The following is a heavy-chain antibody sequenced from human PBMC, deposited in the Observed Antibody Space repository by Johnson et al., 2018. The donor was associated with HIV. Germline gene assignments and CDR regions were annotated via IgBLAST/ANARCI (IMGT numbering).Heavy chain of an antibody. D-gene: IGHD6-19*01. J-gene: IGHJ3*02. CDR3: AGRSSAWYEDAFDI. CDR1: GFTVSSNC. Sequence: VQLVESGGGLIQPGGSLRLSCAASGFTVSSNCMSWVRQAPGKGLEWVSVIYTGGNTYYADSLKGRFTISRDTSKNTLDLQMNSLRVEDAAVYYCAGRSSAWYEDAFDIWGQGTMVTVSS. V-gene: IGHV3-53*01. CDR2: IYTGGNT.